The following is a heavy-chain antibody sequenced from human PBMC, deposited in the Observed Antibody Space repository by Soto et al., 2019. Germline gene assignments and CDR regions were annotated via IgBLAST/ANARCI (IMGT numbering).Heavy chain of an antibody. Sequence: QITLKESGPTLVKPTQTLTLTCTFSGFSLSTSGVGVGWIRQPPGKALEWLAPIYWDDDKRYSPSLKSRLTITKDTSKNQVVLTMTNMDPVDTATYYCALGLRSPGAFDIWGQGTMVTVSS. J-gene: IGHJ3*02. CDR1: GFSLSTSGVG. CDR3: ALGLRSPGAFDI. D-gene: IGHD1-26*01. V-gene: IGHV2-5*02. CDR2: IYWDDDK.